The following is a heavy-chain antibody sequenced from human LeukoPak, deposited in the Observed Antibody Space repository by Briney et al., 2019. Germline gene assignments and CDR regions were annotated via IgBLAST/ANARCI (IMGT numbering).Heavy chain of an antibody. CDR1: GGSISSGNW. D-gene: IGHD3-10*01. CDR2: IYHSGST. V-gene: IGHV4-4*02. CDR3: ARTIMVRGAPSTDY. J-gene: IGHJ4*02. Sequence: SETLSLTCAVSGGSISSGNWWSWVRRPPGKGLEWIGEIYHSGSTNYNPSLKSRVTISVDKSKNQFSLKLSSVTAADTAVYYCARTIMVRGAPSTDYWGQGTLVTVSS.